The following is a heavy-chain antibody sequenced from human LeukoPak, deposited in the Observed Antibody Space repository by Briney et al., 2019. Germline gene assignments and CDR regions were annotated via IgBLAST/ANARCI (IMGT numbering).Heavy chain of an antibody. J-gene: IGHJ2*01. CDR1: GYSFTSYW. D-gene: IGHD3-22*01. V-gene: IGHV5-51*01. CDR3: ARTGDSSGYSWYFDL. CDR2: IYPGDSDT. Sequence: GESLKISCKGSGYSFTSYWIGWVRQMPGKGLEWMGIIYPGDSDTRYSPSLQGQVTISADKSISTAYLQWSSLKASDTAMYYCARTGDSSGYSWYFDLWGRGTLVTVSS.